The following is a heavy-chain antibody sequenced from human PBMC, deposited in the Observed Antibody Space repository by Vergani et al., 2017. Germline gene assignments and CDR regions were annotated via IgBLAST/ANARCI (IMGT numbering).Heavy chain of an antibody. CDR3: AKTTRLAASPYYYYYMDV. V-gene: IGHV3-30*18. D-gene: IGHD6-25*01. J-gene: IGHJ6*03. CDR1: GFIFSSYG. Sequence: QVQLVESGGGVVQPWRSLRLSCAASGFIFSSYGMHWVRQAPGKGLEWVAVISYDGTKKYYADFVKGRFTISRDNSKNTLYMKMNSLRAEDTAVFYCAKTTRLAASPYYYYYMDVWSKGTTVTVSS. CDR2: ISYDGTKK.